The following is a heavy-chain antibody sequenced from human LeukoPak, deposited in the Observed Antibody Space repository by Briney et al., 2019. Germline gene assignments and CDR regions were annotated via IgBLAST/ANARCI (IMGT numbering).Heavy chain of an antibody. Sequence: SETLSLTCTVSGGSISSYYWGWIRQPPGKGLEWIGDIYYSGSTNYNPSLKSRVTISVDTSKNQFSLKLSSVTAADTAVYYCARGWSDNWNDGSLYDYWGQGTLVTVSS. D-gene: IGHD1-20*01. J-gene: IGHJ4*02. V-gene: IGHV4-59*01. CDR3: ARGWSDNWNDGSLYDY. CDR1: GGSISSYY. CDR2: IYYSGST.